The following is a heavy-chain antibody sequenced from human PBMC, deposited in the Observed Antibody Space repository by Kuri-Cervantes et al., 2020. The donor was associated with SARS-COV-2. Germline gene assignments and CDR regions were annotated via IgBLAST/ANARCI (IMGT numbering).Heavy chain of an antibody. CDR2: IKQDGSEK. V-gene: IGHV3-7*01. D-gene: IGHD3-3*01. J-gene: IGHJ6*04. CDR1: GFTFSSYW. CDR3: AREYYDFWSGKVALDV. Sequence: GESLKISCAASGFTFSSYWMSWVRQAPGKGLEWVANIKQDGSEKYYVGSVKGRFTISRDNAKNSLYLQMNSLRAEDTAVYYCAREYYDFWSGKVALDVWGKGTTVTVSS.